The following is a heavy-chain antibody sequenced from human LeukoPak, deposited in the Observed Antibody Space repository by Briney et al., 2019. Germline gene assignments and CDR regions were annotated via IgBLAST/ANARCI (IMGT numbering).Heavy chain of an antibody. D-gene: IGHD3-16*01. CDR3: VRDWGLHV. J-gene: IGHJ6*01. V-gene: IGHV3-30*04. CDR1: GLPFRFYD. Sequence: GSSLSLFCALSGLPFRFYDVLGPRDARGRVAEGVADILECGNTGHYIDSVKGRFTISRDNSKNTLYLQINNLSVEDTALFFWVRDWGLHVWGEGGTVAVSS. CDR2: ILECGNTG.